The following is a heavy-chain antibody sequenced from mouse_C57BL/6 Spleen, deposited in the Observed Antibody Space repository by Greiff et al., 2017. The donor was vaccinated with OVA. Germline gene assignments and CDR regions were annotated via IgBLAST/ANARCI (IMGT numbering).Heavy chain of an antibody. V-gene: IGHV5-6*01. J-gene: IGHJ2*01. CDR2: ISSGGSYT. D-gene: IGHD4-1*01. Sequence: EVQRVESGGDLVKPGGSLKLSCAASGFTFSSYGMSWVRQTPDKRLEWVATISSGGSYTYYPDSVKGRFTISRDNAKNTLYLQMSSLKSEDTAMYYCARETGKFDYWGQGTTLTVSS. CDR3: ARETGKFDY. CDR1: GFTFSSYG.